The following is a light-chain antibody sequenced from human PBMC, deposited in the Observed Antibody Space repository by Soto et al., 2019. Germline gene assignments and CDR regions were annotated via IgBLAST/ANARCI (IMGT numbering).Light chain of an antibody. CDR1: SSDVGGYNY. V-gene: IGLV2-14*01. Sequence: QSVLTQPASVSGSPGQSITISCTGTSSDVGGYNYVSWFQQYPGKAPKFMIYDVSTRPSGVSNRFSGSKSGNTASLTISGLQAEDEADYYCSSYTTTDTYVFGTGTKLTVL. CDR3: SSYTTTDTYV. J-gene: IGLJ1*01. CDR2: DVS.